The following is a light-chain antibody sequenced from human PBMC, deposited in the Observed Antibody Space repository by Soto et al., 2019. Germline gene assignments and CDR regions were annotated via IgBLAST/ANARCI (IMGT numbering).Light chain of an antibody. CDR2: RNN. CDR3: CSYAGSGTDNYV. V-gene: IGLV1-47*01. Sequence: QSVLTQPPSASGTPGQRVTISCSGSSSNIGSNFVYWYQQFPGTAPKLLIYRNNQRPSGVSNRFSGSKSGNTAFLTISGLQAEDEADYYCCSYAGSGTDNYVFGSGTKVTVL. J-gene: IGLJ1*01. CDR1: SSNIGSNF.